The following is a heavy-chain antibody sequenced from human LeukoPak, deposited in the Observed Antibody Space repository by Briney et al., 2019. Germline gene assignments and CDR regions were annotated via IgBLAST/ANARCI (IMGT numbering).Heavy chain of an antibody. CDR2: IIPIFGTA. J-gene: IGHJ6*03. CDR1: GGTFSSYA. D-gene: IGHD5-18*01. Sequence: KISCKASGGTFSSYAISWVRQAPGQGLEWMGGIIPIFGTANYAQKFQGRVTITADESTSTAYMELSSLRSEDTAVYYCARGTSSYGLTYYYYYYMDVWGKGTTVTISS. CDR3: ARGTSSYGLTYYYYYYMDV. V-gene: IGHV1-69*01.